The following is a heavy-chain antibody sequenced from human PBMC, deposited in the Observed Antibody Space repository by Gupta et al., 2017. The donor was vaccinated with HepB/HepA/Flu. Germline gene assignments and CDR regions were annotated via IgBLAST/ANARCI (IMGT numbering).Heavy chain of an antibody. Sequence: QVQLVQSGAEVKKPGASVKVSCKASGYTFTSYYMHWVRQAPGQGLEWMGIINPSGGSTSYAQKFQGRVTMTRDTSTSTVYMELSSLRSEETAVYYCAVGYIYNWNDPVRYGMDVWGQGTTVTVSS. CDR3: AVGYIYNWNDPVRYGMDV. V-gene: IGHV1-46*01. CDR2: INPSGGST. J-gene: IGHJ6*02. CDR1: GYTFTSYY. D-gene: IGHD1-20*01.